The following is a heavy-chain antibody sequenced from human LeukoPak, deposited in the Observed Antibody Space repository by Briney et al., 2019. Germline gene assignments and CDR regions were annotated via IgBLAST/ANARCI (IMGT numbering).Heavy chain of an antibody. V-gene: IGHV3-23*01. CDR2: ITGNGDKI. CDR1: GFTFNNYA. Sequence: GGSLRLSCAASGFTFNNYAMAWVRQAPGKGLEWVSGITGNGDKIYYADSVKGRFTISRDNAKSTVYLQMNSLKAEDTAVYYCARGGYHHGFDIWGQGTMVTVSS. D-gene: IGHD2-15*01. J-gene: IGHJ3*02. CDR3: ARGGYHHGFDI.